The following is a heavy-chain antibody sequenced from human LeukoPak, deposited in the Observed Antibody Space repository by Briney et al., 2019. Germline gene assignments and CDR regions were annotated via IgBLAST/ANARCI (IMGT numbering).Heavy chain of an antibody. CDR1: GGTFSSYA. Sequence: ASVKVSCKASGGTFSSYAISWVRQAPGQGLEWMGWINAFSGNTKYAQNFQGRVTMTTDTSTSTVYMELRTLRSDDTAVYYCARLSPSGSYYGWFDPWGQGTLVTVSS. D-gene: IGHD1-26*01. CDR2: INAFSGNT. CDR3: ARLSPSGSYYGWFDP. J-gene: IGHJ5*02. V-gene: IGHV1-18*01.